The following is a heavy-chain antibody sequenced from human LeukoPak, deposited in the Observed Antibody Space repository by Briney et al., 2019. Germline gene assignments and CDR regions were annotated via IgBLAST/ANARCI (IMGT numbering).Heavy chain of an antibody. CDR3: ARDCYYDSSGSVDY. Sequence: ASVKVSCKASGYTFTSHYMHWVRQAPGQGLEWMGRINPSGGSTTYAQRFQGRVTMTRDTSTSTVYMELSSLRSEDTAVYFCARDCYYDSSGSVDYWGQGPLVTVSS. J-gene: IGHJ4*02. D-gene: IGHD3-22*01. CDR1: GYTFTSHY. CDR2: INPSGGST. V-gene: IGHV1-46*01.